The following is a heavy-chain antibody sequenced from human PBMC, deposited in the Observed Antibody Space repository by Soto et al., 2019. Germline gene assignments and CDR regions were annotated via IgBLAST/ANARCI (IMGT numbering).Heavy chain of an antibody. V-gene: IGHV3-30*18. CDR1: GFTFSSYG. CDR2: ISYDGSNK. J-gene: IGHJ4*02. D-gene: IGHD6-13*01. Sequence: QVQLVESGGGVVQPGRSLRLSCAASGFTFSSYGMHWVRQAPGKGLEWVAVISYDGSNKYYADSVKGRFTISRDNSKQTLYLQKNSLRAEDTAVYYCEKEAYSNSPTPEIDSWGQGPLVTVSS. CDR3: EKEAYSNSPTPEIDS.